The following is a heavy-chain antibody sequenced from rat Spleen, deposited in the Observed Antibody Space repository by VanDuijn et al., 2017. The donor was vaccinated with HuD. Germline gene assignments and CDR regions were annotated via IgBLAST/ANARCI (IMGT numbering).Heavy chain of an antibody. D-gene: IGHD1-6*01. V-gene: IGHV5S10*01. CDR1: GFSFSDDN. CDR3: ATGPRILRIDWFAY. Sequence: EEQLVESGGGLVQPGRSLKLSCAASGFSFSDDNMAWVRQAPKKGLEWVATIIYDGTRTFYRDSVKGRFTISRDNSKSTLYLQMDSLTSEDTATYFCATGPRILRIDWFAYWGQGTLVTVSS. CDR2: IIYDGTRT. J-gene: IGHJ3*01.